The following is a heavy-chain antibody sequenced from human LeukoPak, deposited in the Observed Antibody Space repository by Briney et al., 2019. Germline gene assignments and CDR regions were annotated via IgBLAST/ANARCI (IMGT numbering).Heavy chain of an antibody. J-gene: IGHJ4*02. CDR2: IHYSGST. Sequence: SETLSLTCTVSGGSISSTSYYWGWIRQPPGKGLEWIGSIHYSGSTYYNSSLRSRVTISVDTSNNRFSLNLRSVTAADTAVYYCARLNGDFTFDYWGQGTLVTVSS. CDR1: GGSISSTSYY. V-gene: IGHV4-39*01. D-gene: IGHD4-17*01. CDR3: ARLNGDFTFDY.